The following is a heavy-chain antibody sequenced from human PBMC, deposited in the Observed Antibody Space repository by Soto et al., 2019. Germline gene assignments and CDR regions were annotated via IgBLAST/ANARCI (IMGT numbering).Heavy chain of an antibody. CDR3: AKHEGYCSSTTCSNFDY. D-gene: IGHD2-2*01. J-gene: IGHJ4*02. Sequence: GESLKISCKASGFTFTSYWIAWVRQMPGKGLEWMGIIYPGDSDTSYSPSFQGQVTISADKSINTAYLQWSSLKASDTAMYYCAKHEGYCSSTTCSNFDYWGEGTLVTVSS. CDR1: GFTFTSYW. V-gene: IGHV5-51*01. CDR2: IYPGDSDT.